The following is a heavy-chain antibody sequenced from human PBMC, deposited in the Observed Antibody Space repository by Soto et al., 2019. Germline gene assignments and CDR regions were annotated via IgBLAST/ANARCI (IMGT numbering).Heavy chain of an antibody. CDR2: IWYAGSNK. Sequence: QVQLMESGGGVVQPGRSLRLYCAASGFTFNTYGIHWVRQAPGKGLEWVAVIWYAGSNKYYADSVKGRFTISRDNSKNTLYLQMNSLRAEDTAVYYCARGTVHFDYWGQGTLVTVSS. CDR1: GFTFNTYG. CDR3: ARGTVHFDY. D-gene: IGHD4-17*01. V-gene: IGHV3-33*01. J-gene: IGHJ4*02.